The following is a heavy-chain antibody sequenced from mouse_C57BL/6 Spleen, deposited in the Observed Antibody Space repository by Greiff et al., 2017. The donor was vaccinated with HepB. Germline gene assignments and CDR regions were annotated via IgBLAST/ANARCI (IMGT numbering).Heavy chain of an antibody. D-gene: IGHD1-1*01. J-gene: IGHJ4*01. Sequence: EVQRVESGGDLVKPGGSLKLSCAASGFTFSSYGMSWVRQTPDKRLEWVATISSGGSYTYYPDSVKGRFTISRDNAKNTLYLQMSSLKSEDTAMYYCARPVTTVVEGAMDYWGQGTSVTVSS. CDR3: ARPVTTVVEGAMDY. CDR2: ISSGGSYT. V-gene: IGHV5-6*01. CDR1: GFTFSSYG.